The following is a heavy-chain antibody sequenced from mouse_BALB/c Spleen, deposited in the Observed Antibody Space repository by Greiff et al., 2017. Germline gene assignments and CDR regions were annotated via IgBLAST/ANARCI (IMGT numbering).Heavy chain of an antibody. J-gene: IGHJ2*01. CDR2: IDPANGNT. V-gene: IGHV14-3*02. Sequence: VQLKESGAELVKPGASVKLSCTASGFNIKDTYMHWVKQRPEQGLEWIGRIDPANGNTKYDPKFQGKATITADTSSNTAYLQLSSLTSEDTAVYYCARSGLRPYFDYWGQGTTLTVSS. D-gene: IGHD2-4*01. CDR1: GFNIKDTY. CDR3: ARSGLRPYFDY.